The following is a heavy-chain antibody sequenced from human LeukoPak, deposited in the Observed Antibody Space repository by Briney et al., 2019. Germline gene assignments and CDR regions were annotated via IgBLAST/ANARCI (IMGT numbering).Heavy chain of an antibody. CDR3: ARPRYGSGSLDS. D-gene: IGHD3-10*01. V-gene: IGHV4-34*01. Sequence: SETLSLTCAVYGGSFSGHYWTWIRQPPGMGLEWIGEINHSGSTTYNPSLNTRVTISVDTSKNQISLKLSSVTAADTAVYYCARPRYGSGSLDSWGQGTLVTVSS. CDR1: GGSFSGHY. CDR2: INHSGST. J-gene: IGHJ4*02.